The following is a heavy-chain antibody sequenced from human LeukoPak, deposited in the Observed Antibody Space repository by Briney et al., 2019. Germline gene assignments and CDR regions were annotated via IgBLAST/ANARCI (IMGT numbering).Heavy chain of an antibody. J-gene: IGHJ4*02. CDR3: AGLEGRYSTGLYYYFDY. CDR1: GGSISSINL. CDR2: MYLSGTT. D-gene: IGHD6-19*01. Sequence: SETLSLTCAVSGGSISSINLWSWARQPPGKGLEWIGEMYLSGTTHYNPSLKSRVTISIDKSRNQLSLELSSVTAADTAVYYCAGLEGRYSTGLYYYFDYWGQGILVTVSS. V-gene: IGHV4-4*02.